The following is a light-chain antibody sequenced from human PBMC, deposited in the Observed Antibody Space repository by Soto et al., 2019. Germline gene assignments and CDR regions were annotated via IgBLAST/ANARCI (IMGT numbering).Light chain of an antibody. V-gene: IGLV2-14*01. J-gene: IGLJ2*01. CDR3: SSYTSSSTLEGVV. CDR2: DVS. CDR1: SSDVGGYNY. Sequence: QSVLTQPASVSGSPGQSITISCTGTSSDVGGYNYVSWYQQHPGKAPKLMIYDVSNRPSGVSNRFSGSKSGNTASLTISGLQAEDEVDYYCSSYTSSSTLEGVVFGGGTKLTVL.